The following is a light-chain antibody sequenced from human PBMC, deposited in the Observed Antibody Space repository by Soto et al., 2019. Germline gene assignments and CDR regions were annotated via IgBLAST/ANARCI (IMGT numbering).Light chain of an antibody. CDR1: SSDVGGYKY. J-gene: IGLJ1*01. V-gene: IGLV2-8*01. CDR3: TSSAGINHEGV. Sequence: QSALTQPPSASGSPGQSVTISCTGTSSDVGGYKYVSWYQQHPGKAPKLMIFEVNKRPSGVPDRFSGYKSGNTASLTVSGLQDDDDADYYCTSSAGINHEGVFGSGTKLTVL. CDR2: EVN.